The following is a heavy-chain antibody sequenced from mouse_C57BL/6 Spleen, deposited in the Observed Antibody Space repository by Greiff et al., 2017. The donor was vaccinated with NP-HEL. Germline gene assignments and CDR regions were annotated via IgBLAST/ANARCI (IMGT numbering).Heavy chain of an antibody. CDR2: INYDGSST. J-gene: IGHJ2*01. V-gene: IGHV5-16*01. CDR1: GFTFSDYY. CDR3: ARGGGITTARGYFDY. Sequence: EVKVEESEGGLVQPGSSMKLSCTASGFTFSDYYMAWVRQVPEKGLEWVANINYDGSSTYYLDSLKSRFIISRDNAKNILYLQMSSLKSEDTATYYCARGGGITTARGYFDYWGQGTTLTVSS. D-gene: IGHD1-1*01.